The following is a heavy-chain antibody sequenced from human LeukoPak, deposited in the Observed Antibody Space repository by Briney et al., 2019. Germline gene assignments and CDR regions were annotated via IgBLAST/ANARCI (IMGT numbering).Heavy chain of an antibody. CDR3: AKASCGGECYYAMDV. CDR1: GFTFDDYG. D-gene: IGHD2-21*01. J-gene: IGHJ6*02. Sequence: PGGSLRLSCAASGFTFDDYGMNWVRQAPGKGLQWVSRISGSGRNTYYADSVKGRFTISRDNSKNTLYLQMNSLRAEDTAVYYCAKASCGGECYYAMDVWGQGTMVTVSS. V-gene: IGHV3-23*01. CDR2: ISGSGRNT.